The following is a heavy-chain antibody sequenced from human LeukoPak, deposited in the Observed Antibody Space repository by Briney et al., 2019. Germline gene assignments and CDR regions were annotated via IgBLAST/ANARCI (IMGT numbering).Heavy chain of an antibody. D-gene: IGHD3-22*01. CDR2: IYHSGST. CDR3: ARYNYYYDSSGYLPFDY. V-gene: IGHV4-4*02. CDR1: GGSISSSNW. Sequence: SGTLSLTCAVSGGSISSSNWWSWVRQPPGKGLEWIGEIYHSGSTNYNPSLKSRVTISVDKSKNQFSLKLSSVTAADTAVYYCARYNYYYDSSGYLPFDYWGQGTLVTVSS. J-gene: IGHJ4*02.